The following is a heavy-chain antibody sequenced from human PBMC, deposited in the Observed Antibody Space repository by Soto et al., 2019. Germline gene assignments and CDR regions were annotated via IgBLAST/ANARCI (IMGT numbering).Heavy chain of an antibody. CDR1: GFTFSDYY. V-gene: IGHV3-11*01. CDR2: ISSSGSTI. J-gene: IGHJ4*02. CDR3: ARGAPRFLEWNLYFDC. D-gene: IGHD3-3*01. Sequence: QVQLVESGGGLAKPGGSLRLSCAASGFTFSDYYMSWIRQAPGKGLEWVSYISSSGSTIYYADSVKGRFTISRDNAKNSLYLQMNSLRSEDTAVYYCARGAPRFLEWNLYFDCWGQGNQVTVSS.